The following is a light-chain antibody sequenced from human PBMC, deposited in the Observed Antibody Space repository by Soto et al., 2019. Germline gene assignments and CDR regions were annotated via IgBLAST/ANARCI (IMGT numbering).Light chain of an antibody. CDR3: SSYAGSNNFVV. V-gene: IGLV2-8*01. J-gene: IGLJ2*01. CDR1: SSDVGAYSY. Sequence: QSALTQPPSASGSPGQSVTISCTGTSSDVGAYSYVSWYQQHPGKAPKLMIYEVSKRPSGVPDRFSGSKSGNTASLTVSVLQAEDEADYYCSSYAGSNNFVVFGGGTKLTVL. CDR2: EVS.